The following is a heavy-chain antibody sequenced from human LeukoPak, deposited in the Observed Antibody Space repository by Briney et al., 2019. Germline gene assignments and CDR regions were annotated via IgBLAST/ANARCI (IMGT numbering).Heavy chain of an antibody. CDR2: ISTYNGNT. V-gene: IGHV1-18*01. J-gene: IGHJ3*02. D-gene: IGHD2-21*02. CDR1: GYTFTSYG. Sequence: ASVKVSCKASGYTFTSYGISWVRQAPGQGLEWMGWISTYNGNTNYAQKLQGRVTVTTDTSTSTAYMELRSLRSDDTAVYYCARDPRGIVVVTAIPGAFDIWGQGTMVTVSS. CDR3: ARDPRGIVVVTAIPGAFDI.